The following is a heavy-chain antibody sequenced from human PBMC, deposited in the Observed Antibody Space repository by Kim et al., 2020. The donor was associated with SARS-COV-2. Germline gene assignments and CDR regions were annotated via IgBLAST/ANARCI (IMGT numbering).Heavy chain of an antibody. V-gene: IGHV3-23*01. Sequence: GGSLRLSCAASGFTFSSYAMSWVRQAPGKGLEWVSAISGSGGSTYYADSVKGRFTISRDNSKNTLYLQMNSLRAEDTAVYYCAKALYYDSSGYPYYFDYWGQGTLVTVSS. D-gene: IGHD3-22*01. J-gene: IGHJ4*02. CDR2: ISGSGGST. CDR3: AKALYYDSSGYPYYFDY. CDR1: GFTFSSYA.